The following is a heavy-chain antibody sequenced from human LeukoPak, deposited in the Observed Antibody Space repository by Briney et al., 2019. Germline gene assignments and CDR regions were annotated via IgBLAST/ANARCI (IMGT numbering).Heavy chain of an antibody. CDR3: ATDSSITIFGVVLKATDAFDI. V-gene: IGHV1-24*01. CDR2: FDPEDGET. CDR1: GYTFTSYG. D-gene: IGHD3-3*01. Sequence: GASVKVSCKASGYTFTSYGISWVRQAPGKGLEWMGGFDPEDGETIYAQKFQGRVTMTEDTSTDTAYMELSSLRSEDTAVYYCATDSSITIFGVVLKATDAFDIWGQGTMVTVSS. J-gene: IGHJ3*02.